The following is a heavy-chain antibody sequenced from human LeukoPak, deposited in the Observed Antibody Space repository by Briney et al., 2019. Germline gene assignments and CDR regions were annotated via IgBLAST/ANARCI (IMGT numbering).Heavy chain of an antibody. CDR1: GGSISSHY. V-gene: IGHV4-59*11. CDR2: IYYSGST. Sequence: SETLSLTCTVSGGSISSHYWSWIRQPPGKGLEWIGYIYYSGSTNYNPSLKSRVTISVDTSKNQFSLKLSSVTAAGTAVYYCARGEAVAGFFSPDYWGQGTLVTASS. J-gene: IGHJ4*02. D-gene: IGHD6-19*01. CDR3: ARGEAVAGFFSPDY.